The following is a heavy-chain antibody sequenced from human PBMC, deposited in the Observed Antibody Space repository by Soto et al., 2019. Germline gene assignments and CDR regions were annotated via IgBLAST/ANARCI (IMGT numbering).Heavy chain of an antibody. CDR2: IIPIFGTA. CDR1: GGPFSSYA. CDR3: ARESHQGGSSYGHWGYFDY. V-gene: IGHV1-69*13. J-gene: IGHJ4*02. Sequence: SVKVSCKASGGPFSSYAISWVRQAPGQGLEWMGGIIPIFGTANYAQKFQGRVTITADESTSTAYMELSSLRSEDTAVYYCARESHQGGSSYGHWGYFDYWGQGTLVTVSS. D-gene: IGHD5-18*01.